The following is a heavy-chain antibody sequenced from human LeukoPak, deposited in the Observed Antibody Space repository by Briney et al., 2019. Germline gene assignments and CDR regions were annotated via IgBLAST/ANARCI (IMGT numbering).Heavy chain of an antibody. J-gene: IGHJ4*02. Sequence: GASVKVSCKASGYTFTSYYMHWVRQAPGQGLEWMGIINPSGGSTSYAQKFQGRVTMTRDTSTNTVYMELSSLRSEDTAVYYCAREGYDSSGYYKYYFDYWGQGTLVTVSS. CDR3: AREGYDSSGYYKYYFDY. CDR2: INPSGGST. CDR1: GYTFTSYY. D-gene: IGHD3-22*01. V-gene: IGHV1-46*03.